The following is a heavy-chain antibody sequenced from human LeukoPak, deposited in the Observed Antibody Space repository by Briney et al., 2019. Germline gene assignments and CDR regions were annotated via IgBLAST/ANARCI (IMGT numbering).Heavy chain of an antibody. CDR2: IYYSGTT. J-gene: IGHJ4*02. CDR3: ARAHGSGGDYFDY. V-gene: IGHV4-31*03. D-gene: IGHD5-12*01. CDR1: GGSISSGAYF. Sequence: SETLSLTCTVSGGSISSGAYFWSWIRQHPGKGLEWVGFIYYSGTTYYNPSLKSRLTLSKDTSKNHFSLTLSSVTAADTAVYYCARAHGSGGDYFDYWGQGTLVTVSS.